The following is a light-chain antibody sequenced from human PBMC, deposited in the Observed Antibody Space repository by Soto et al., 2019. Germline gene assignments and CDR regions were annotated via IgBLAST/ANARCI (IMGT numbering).Light chain of an antibody. CDR2: DVS. CDR3: SSYTSSNIRV. Sequence: QSVLTQPASVSGSPGQSITISCTGSSSDVGGYNYVSWYQQHPGKAPKVMIYDVSTRPSGVSNRFSGSKSGNTASLTISGLQAEDEADYYCSSYTSSNIRVFGGGTKLTVL. CDR1: SSDVGGYNY. V-gene: IGLV2-14*01. J-gene: IGLJ2*01.